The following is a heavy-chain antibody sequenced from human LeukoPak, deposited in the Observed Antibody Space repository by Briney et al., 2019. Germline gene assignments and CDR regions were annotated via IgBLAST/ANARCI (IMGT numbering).Heavy chain of an antibody. D-gene: IGHD6-19*01. J-gene: IGHJ4*02. CDR2: LKQDGGEK. CDR1: GFTFSSYW. CDR3: AREKFLEWYAVAGTFGYFDY. V-gene: IGHV3-7*01. Sequence: GGSLRLSCAASGFTFSSYWMSWVRQAPGKGLEWVANLKQDGGEKYYVDSVKGRFTISRDNAKNSLYLQMNSLRAEDTAVYYCAREKFLEWYAVAGTFGYFDYWGQGTLVTVSS.